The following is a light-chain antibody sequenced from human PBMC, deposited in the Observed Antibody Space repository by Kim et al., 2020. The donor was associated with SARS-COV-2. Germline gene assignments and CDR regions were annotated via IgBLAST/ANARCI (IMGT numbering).Light chain of an antibody. CDR1: SSDVGSYNL. V-gene: IGLV2-23*02. Sequence: GQSITISCTGTSSDVGSYNLVSWYQQHPGNAPKLMIYEVSKRPSGVSNRFSGSKSGNTASLTISGLQAEDEADYYCCSYAGSSTVVFGGGTQLTVL. CDR3: CSYAGSSTVV. CDR2: EVS. J-gene: IGLJ2*01.